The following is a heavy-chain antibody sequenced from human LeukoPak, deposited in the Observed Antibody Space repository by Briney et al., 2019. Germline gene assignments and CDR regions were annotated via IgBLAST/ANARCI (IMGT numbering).Heavy chain of an antibody. CDR3: ARVAGTDFDY. CDR1: GGSISSYY. Sequence: SETLSLTCTVSGGSISSYYWSWIRQPPGKGLEWIGYIYYSGSTNYNPSLKSRVTISVDTSKNQFSLKLSPVTAADTAVYHCARVAGTDFDYWGQGTLVTVSS. V-gene: IGHV4-59*01. CDR2: IYYSGST. J-gene: IGHJ4*02. D-gene: IGHD6-19*01.